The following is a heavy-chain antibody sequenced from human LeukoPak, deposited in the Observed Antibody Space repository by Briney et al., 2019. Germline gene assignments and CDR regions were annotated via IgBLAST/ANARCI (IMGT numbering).Heavy chain of an antibody. CDR3: AKDWDYYDSGAYYYFDY. CDR1: GFTFRNYA. J-gene: IGHJ4*02. D-gene: IGHD3-22*01. V-gene: IGHV3-23*01. Sequence: PGGSLRLSCSASGFTFRNYAMSLVRQAPGKGLEWVSTISGRGGSIYYADSLKGRFTISRDNSMNTLFLQMNSLRAEDTAVYYCAKDWDYYDSGAYYYFDYWGQGTLVTVSS. CDR2: ISGRGGSI.